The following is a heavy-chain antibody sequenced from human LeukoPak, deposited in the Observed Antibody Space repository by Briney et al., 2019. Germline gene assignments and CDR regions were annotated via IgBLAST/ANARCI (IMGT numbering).Heavy chain of an antibody. J-gene: IGHJ4*02. Sequence: PSETLSLTCNVSGYSISRGYYWGWIRQPPGKGLEWIGSVHHTGSTYYNPSLRSRVSISVDKSTNHISLEVTSVTAADTAVYYCARAQGGYGDFREGYYFDYWGQGSLVTVSS. V-gene: IGHV4-38-2*02. CDR1: GYSISRGYY. CDR2: VHHTGST. D-gene: IGHD4-17*01. CDR3: ARAQGGYGDFREGYYFDY.